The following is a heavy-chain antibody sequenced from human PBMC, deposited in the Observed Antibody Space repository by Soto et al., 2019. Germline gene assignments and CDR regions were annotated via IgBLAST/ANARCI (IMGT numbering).Heavy chain of an antibody. CDR2: INHSGST. Sequence: SETLSLTCAVYGGSFSGYYWSWIRQPPGKGLEWIGEINHSGSTNYNPSLKSRVTISVDTSKNQFSLKLSSVTAADTAVYYCARTGVVVTAGDFDYWGQGTLVTVSS. CDR1: GGSFSGYY. D-gene: IGHD2-21*02. V-gene: IGHV4-34*01. J-gene: IGHJ4*02. CDR3: ARTGVVVTAGDFDY.